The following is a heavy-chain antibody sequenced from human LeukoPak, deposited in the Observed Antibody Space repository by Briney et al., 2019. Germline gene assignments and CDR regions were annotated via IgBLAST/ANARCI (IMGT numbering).Heavy chain of an antibody. J-gene: IGHJ3*02. V-gene: IGHV1-69-2*01. CDR3: ATAIVPNAVSYYDISGYSYDAFDI. D-gene: IGHD3-22*01. CDR1: GYTFTDYD. Sequence: ASVKVSCKASGYTFTDYDINWVQQAPGKGLEWMGRVDPMDSATKYADKFQGRVSITADASTDTAYLELSSLRSEDTAVYYCATAIVPNAVSYYDISGYSYDAFDIWGQGTMVTVSS. CDR2: VDPMDSAT.